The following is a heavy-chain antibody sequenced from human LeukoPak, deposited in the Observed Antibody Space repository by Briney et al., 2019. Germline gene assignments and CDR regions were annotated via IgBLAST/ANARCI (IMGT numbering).Heavy chain of an antibody. Sequence: GGSLRLSCAVSGFSLTTYEMDWIRQAPGKGLEWVAVISYDGSNKYYADSVKGRFTISRDNSKNTLYLQMNSLRAEDTAVYYCARSNSERGLVIGYYFDYWGQGTLVTVSS. V-gene: IGHV3-30*04. CDR2: ISYDGSNK. CDR3: ARSNSERGLVIGYYFDY. J-gene: IGHJ4*02. CDR1: GFSLTTYE. D-gene: IGHD6-19*01.